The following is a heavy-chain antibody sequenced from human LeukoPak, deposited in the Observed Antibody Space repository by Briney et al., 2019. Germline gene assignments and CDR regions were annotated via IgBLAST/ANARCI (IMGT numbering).Heavy chain of an antibody. CDR2: IIPILGTA. D-gene: IGHD3-10*01. CDR3: ARDYYGSGSYYIPGFDP. V-gene: IGHV1-69*04. CDR1: GGTFSSYA. J-gene: IGHJ5*02. Sequence: SVKVSCKASGGTFSSYAISWVRQAPGQGLEWMGRIIPILGTANYAQKFQGRVTITADKSTSTAYMELSSLRSEDTAVYYCARDYYGSGSYYIPGFDPWGQGTLVTVSS.